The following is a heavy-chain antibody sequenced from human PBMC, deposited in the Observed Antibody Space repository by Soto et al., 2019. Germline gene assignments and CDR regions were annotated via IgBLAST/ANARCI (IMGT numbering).Heavy chain of an antibody. J-gene: IGHJ6*02. CDR2: MFYSGLT. CDR3: APLSVSLSGPYGIHV. Sequence: SETLSLTCSVSGYSVTSSDYYWAWIRQPPGKGLEWIGSMFYSGLTYYNPSLKSRVTLSVDTSKNQFSVRLNSVTAADTAVYCCAPLSVSLSGPYGIHVWGQGTTVTVSS. D-gene: IGHD2-15*01. CDR1: GYSVTSSDYY. V-gene: IGHV4-39*01.